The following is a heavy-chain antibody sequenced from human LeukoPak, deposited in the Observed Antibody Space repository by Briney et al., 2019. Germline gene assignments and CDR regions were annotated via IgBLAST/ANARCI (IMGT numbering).Heavy chain of an antibody. V-gene: IGHV3-23*01. D-gene: IGHD4-23*01. CDR2: ISGSGGST. CDR1: GFTFSSYA. CDR3: AKTVGNTGVLKYYFDY. J-gene: IGHJ4*02. Sequence: GGSLRLSCAASGFTFSSYAMSWVRQAPGKGLEWVSAISGSGGSTYYADSVKGRFTISRDNSKNTLYLQMNSLKPEDTAVYYCAKTVGNTGVLKYYFDYWGQGTLVTVSS.